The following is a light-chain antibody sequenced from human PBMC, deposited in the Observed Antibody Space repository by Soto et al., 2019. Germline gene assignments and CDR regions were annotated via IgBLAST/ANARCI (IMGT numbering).Light chain of an antibody. CDR2: GAS. Sequence: MTQSPSSLSASLCDRVTITCRASQSISDTLAWYQQKPGQAPRLLIHGASTRAPGFPARFSGSGSGTDFTLTISSLQSEDFAVYYCQQYNNWPWTFGQGTKVDIK. CDR1: QSISDT. CDR3: QQYNNWPWT. V-gene: IGKV3-15*01. J-gene: IGKJ1*01.